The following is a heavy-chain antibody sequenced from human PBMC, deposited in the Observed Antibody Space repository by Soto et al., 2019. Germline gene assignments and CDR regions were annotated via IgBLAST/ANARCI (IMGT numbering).Heavy chain of an antibody. D-gene: IGHD3-16*01. V-gene: IGHV4-31*03. Sequence: SETLSLTCTVSGGSISSGGYYWSWIRQHPGKGLEWIGYIYYSGSTYYNPSLKSRVTISVDTSKNQFSLKLSSVTAADTAVYYCARESLRGRTAQVFDYWGQGTLVTVS. CDR3: ARESLRGRTAQVFDY. CDR1: GGSISSGGYY. CDR2: IYYSGST. J-gene: IGHJ4*02.